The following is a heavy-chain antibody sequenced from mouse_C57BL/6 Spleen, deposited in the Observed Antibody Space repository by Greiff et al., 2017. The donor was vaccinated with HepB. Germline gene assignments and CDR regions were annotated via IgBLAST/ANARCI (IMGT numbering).Heavy chain of an antibody. J-gene: IGHJ1*03. V-gene: IGHV7-3*01. CDR1: GFTFTDYY. Sequence: DVKLVESGGGLVQPGGSLSLSCAASGFTFTDYYMSWVRQPPGKALEWLGFIRNKANGYTTEYSASVKGRFTISRDNSQSIIYLQMNALRAEDSATYYGARLYYGSSYWYFDVWGTGTTVTVSS. CDR3: ARLYYGSSYWYFDV. D-gene: IGHD1-1*01. CDR2: IRNKANGYTT.